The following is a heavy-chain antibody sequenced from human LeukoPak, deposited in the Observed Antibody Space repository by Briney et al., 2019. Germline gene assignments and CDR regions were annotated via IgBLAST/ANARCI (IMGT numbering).Heavy chain of an antibody. V-gene: IGHV3-64*01. Sequence: PGGSLRLSCAASGFSFDAYTMHWVRQAPGKGLEYVSAISSNGGTTYYANSVKGRFTISRDNSKNTLYLQMGSLRAEDMAVYYCAKDPTGQLSPGAFDIWGQGTMVTVSS. CDR3: AKDPTGQLSPGAFDI. D-gene: IGHD6-6*01. J-gene: IGHJ3*02. CDR2: ISSNGGTT. CDR1: GFSFDAYT.